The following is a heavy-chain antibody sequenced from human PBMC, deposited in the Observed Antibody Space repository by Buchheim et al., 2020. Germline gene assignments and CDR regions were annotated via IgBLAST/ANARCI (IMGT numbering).Heavy chain of an antibody. CDR1: EYTFTTYD. CDR3: ARTSCSSTSCYHLFDY. J-gene: IGHJ4*02. V-gene: IGHV1-8*02. CDR2: MNPNSGNT. Sequence: QVQLVQSGAEVKRPGASVKVSCKASEYTFTTYDIHWVRQATGQGLKWMGWMNPNSGNTGYAQNFQGRVTMTRNTSISTAYMEVRSLTSEDTAVYYCARTSCSSTSCYHLFDYWGQGTL. D-gene: IGHD2-2*01.